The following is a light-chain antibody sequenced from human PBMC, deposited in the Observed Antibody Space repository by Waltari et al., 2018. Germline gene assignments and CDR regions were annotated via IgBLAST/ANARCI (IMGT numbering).Light chain of an antibody. Sequence: QPALTLPRSVSVSTGQSGTIPCTVTSRDVGGYDYASWYRQHPGKAPKLMIYDVSNRPSGVPDRFSGSKSSNTASLTISGLQAEDEADYYCCSYAGSYTFVVFGGGTKLTVL. V-gene: IGLV2-11*02. CDR3: CSYAGSYTFVV. CDR1: SRDVGGYDY. J-gene: IGLJ3*02. CDR2: DVS.